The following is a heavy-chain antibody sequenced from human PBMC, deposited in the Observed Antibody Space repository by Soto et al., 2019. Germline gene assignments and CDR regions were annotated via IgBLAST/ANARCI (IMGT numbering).Heavy chain of an antibody. CDR2: FYQNHTT. D-gene: IGHD1-26*01. CDR3: AREDMSGTYYFEY. CDR1: GGSVSSETPF. J-gene: IGHJ4*02. V-gene: IGHV4-61*03. Sequence: PSQTLSLTSALSGGSVSSETPFWSWIRQPPGNGLEWTGHFYQNHTTDSNPSLKGRLTMSVDKSTNRCSLSHASVTSAGTAIYYCAREDMSGTYYFEYWGQGIRVTVSS.